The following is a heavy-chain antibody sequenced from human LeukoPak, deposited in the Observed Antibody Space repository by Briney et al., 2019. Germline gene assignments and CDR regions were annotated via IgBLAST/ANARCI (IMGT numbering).Heavy chain of an antibody. V-gene: IGHV4-34*01. CDR2: INHSGST. CDR1: GGSFSGYY. Sequence: PSETLSLTCAVYGGSFSGYYWSWIRQPPGKGLEWIGEINHSGSTNYNPSLKSRVTISVDTSKNQFSLKLSSVTAADTAVYYCASLGYCSGGSCYSDYWGQGILVTVSS. J-gene: IGHJ4*02. D-gene: IGHD2-15*01. CDR3: ASLGYCSGGSCYSDY.